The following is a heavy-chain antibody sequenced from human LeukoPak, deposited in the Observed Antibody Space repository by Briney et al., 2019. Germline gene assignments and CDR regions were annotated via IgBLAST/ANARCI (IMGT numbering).Heavy chain of an antibody. V-gene: IGHV3-9*01. Sequence: GRSLRLSCAASGFTFDDYAIHWVRQAPGKGLEWVSGISWNSGSIGYADSVKGRFTISRDNAKNSLYLQMNSLRAEDTALYYCAKGRSSSWYPYYFDYWGQGTLVTVSS. J-gene: IGHJ4*02. CDR2: ISWNSGSI. CDR3: AKGRSSSWYPYYFDY. D-gene: IGHD6-13*01. CDR1: GFTFDDYA.